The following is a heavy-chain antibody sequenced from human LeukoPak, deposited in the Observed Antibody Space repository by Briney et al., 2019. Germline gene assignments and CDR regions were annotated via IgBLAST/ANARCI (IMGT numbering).Heavy chain of an antibody. Sequence: GGSLRLSCAASGFTVSSNYMSWVRQAPGKGLEWVSVIYSGGSTYYADSVKGRFTISRDNSKSTLYLQMNSLRAEDTAVYYCARVTAARNWFDPWGQGTLVTVSS. CDR2: IYSGGST. CDR3: ARVTAARNWFDP. D-gene: IGHD1-20*01. CDR1: GFTVSSNY. V-gene: IGHV3-53*01. J-gene: IGHJ5*02.